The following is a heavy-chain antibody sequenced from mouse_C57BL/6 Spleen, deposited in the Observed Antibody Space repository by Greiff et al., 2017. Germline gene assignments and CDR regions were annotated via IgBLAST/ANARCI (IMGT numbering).Heavy chain of an antibody. D-gene: IGHD2-5*01. Sequence: QVQLQQPGAELVKPGASVKMSCKASGYTFTSYWITWVKQRPGQGLEWIGDIYPGSGSTNYNEKFKSKATLTVDTSSSTAYMQLSSLTSEDSAVYYCARGRGYSNYEAWFAYWGQGTLVTVSA. CDR1: GYTFTSYW. J-gene: IGHJ3*01. V-gene: IGHV1-55*01. CDR3: ARGRGYSNYEAWFAY. CDR2: IYPGSGST.